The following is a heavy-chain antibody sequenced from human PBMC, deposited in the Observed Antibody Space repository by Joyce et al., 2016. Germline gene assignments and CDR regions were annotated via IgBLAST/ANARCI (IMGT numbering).Heavy chain of an antibody. J-gene: IGHJ6*02. D-gene: IGHD2/OR15-2a*01. V-gene: IGHV1-3*04. CDR3: ARGGEKFCRYTTCYLATKGLDV. CDR2: ITTDDGKA. Sequence: QVQLVQSGAEVKKPGASVKISCKASGYTFNDYSMHWVRQAPGESLEWLGRITTDDGKARFSKKFQGRLALTRDTAATTAYLELSSLRSEDTAVYYCARGGEKFCRYTTCYLATKGLDVWGQGTAVTV. CDR1: GYTFNDYS.